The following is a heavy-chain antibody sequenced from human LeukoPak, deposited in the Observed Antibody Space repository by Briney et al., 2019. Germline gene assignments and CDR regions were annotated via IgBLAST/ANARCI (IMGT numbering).Heavy chain of an antibody. CDR2: IYYTGST. Sequence: SETLSLTCTVSGGVIRTYYWSWIRQPPGKGLEYIGYIYYTGSTTYNPSLESRVTMSVDTSKNQFSLQLTSVTAADTAVYHCARETYCSGGTCFFGPDYWGQGTLVIVSS. D-gene: IGHD2-15*01. CDR3: ARETYCSGGTCFFGPDY. J-gene: IGHJ4*02. CDR1: GGVIRTYY. V-gene: IGHV4-59*12.